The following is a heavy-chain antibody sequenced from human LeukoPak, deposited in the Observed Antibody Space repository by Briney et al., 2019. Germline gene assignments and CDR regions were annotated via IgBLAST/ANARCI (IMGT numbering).Heavy chain of an antibody. CDR1: GYTFTAYY. D-gene: IGHD3-10*01. V-gene: IGHV1-2*02. CDR3: ARDYYGSGTYYKDY. CDR2: IHPNSGGT. Sequence: ASVKVSCKASGYTFTAYYLHWVRQVPGQGLEWMGWIHPNSGGTNYAQNFQGRVSMTTDTSISTVYMELSRLRSDDTAVYYCARDYYGSGTYYKDYWGQGTLVTVSS. J-gene: IGHJ4*02.